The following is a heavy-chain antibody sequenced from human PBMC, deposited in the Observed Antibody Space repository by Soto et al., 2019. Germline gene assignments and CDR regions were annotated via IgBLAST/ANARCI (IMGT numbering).Heavy chain of an antibody. CDR2: IKSKTDGGTT. J-gene: IGHJ6*02. V-gene: IGHV3-15*02. CDR1: GFTFSNAW. D-gene: IGHD4-17*01. CDR3: ARDLSPYGDYESYSYGMDL. Sequence: EVQLVESGGALVKPGGSLRLSCAASGFTFSNAWMSWVRQAPGKGLEWVGRIKSKTDGGTTDYAAAVEGRFTISRDNSKNTLYLEMNSLRAEDTAVYYCARDLSPYGDYESYSYGMDLWGQGTTVTVSS.